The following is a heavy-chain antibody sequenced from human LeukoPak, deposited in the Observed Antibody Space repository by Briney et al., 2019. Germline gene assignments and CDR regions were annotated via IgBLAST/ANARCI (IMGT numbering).Heavy chain of an antibody. CDR1: EYSFTNYW. CDR3: ARRITIVRGSYYLDY. CDR2: IYPPDSDT. V-gene: IGHV5-51*01. J-gene: IGHJ4*02. D-gene: IGHD3-10*01. Sequence: GESLKISCKGSEYSFTNYWIGWVRQMPGKGLEWMGIIYPPDSDTRYSPSFQGQVTISADKSISTAYLQWSSLKASDTAMYYCARRITIVRGSYYLDYWGQGTLVTVFS.